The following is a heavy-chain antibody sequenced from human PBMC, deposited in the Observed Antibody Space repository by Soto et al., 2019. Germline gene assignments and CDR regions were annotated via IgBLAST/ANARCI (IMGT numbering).Heavy chain of an antibody. CDR3: AKVRYSSPMGYYYGMDV. Sequence: QVQLVQSGAEVKKPGSSVKVSCKASGGSFNSHAFSWVRQAPGQGLEWLGGVIPIFTSANYAQKFQGRVTITADESSSTSYLEVNNLRSEDTAVYYCAKVRYSSPMGYYYGMDVWGQGTTVTVSS. D-gene: IGHD6-19*01. CDR1: GGSFNSHA. V-gene: IGHV1-69*01. J-gene: IGHJ6*02. CDR2: VIPIFTSA.